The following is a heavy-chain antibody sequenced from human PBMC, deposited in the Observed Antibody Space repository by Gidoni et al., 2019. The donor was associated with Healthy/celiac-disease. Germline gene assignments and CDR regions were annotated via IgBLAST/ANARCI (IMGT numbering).Heavy chain of an antibody. Sequence: EVQLVESGGGLVKPGGSLRLSCAASGFTFSSYSMNWVRQAPGKGLEWVSSSSSSSSYIYYADSVKGRFTISRDNAKNSLYLQMNSLRAEDTAVYYCARDPNDYGGNPWGQGTLVTVSS. CDR1: GFTFSSYS. J-gene: IGHJ5*02. CDR2: SSSSSSYI. CDR3: ARDPNDYGGNP. D-gene: IGHD4-17*01. V-gene: IGHV3-21*01.